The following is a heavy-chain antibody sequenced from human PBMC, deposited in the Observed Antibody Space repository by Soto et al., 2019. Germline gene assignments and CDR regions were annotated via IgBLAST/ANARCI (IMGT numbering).Heavy chain of an antibody. CDR1: GDSISSSDHY. CDR3: ARRSGCTGGSCHFST. V-gene: IGHV4-39*01. D-gene: IGHD2-15*01. Sequence: SDTVSLTCTVSGDSISSSDHYWAWVRQPPGMGLEWIGSVYYTGYSYYNPSLKSRVIMSVDTSKNQFSLRLSSVTAADTAVYYCARRSGCTGGSCHFSTWSQGSLVTVSS. CDR2: VYYTGYS. J-gene: IGHJ5*02.